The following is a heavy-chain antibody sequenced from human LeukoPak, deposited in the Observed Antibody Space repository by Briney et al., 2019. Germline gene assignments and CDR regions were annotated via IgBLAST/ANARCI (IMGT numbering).Heavy chain of an antibody. CDR3: ARVYGGIAAAGLDY. J-gene: IGHJ4*02. D-gene: IGHD6-13*01. CDR1: GFSFRSYG. V-gene: IGHV3-48*04. Sequence: PGGSLRLSCVASGFSFRSYGMHWVRQAPGKGLEWVSYISSSGSTIYYADSVKGRFTISRDNAKNSLYLQMNSLRAEDTAVYYCARVYGGIAAAGLDYWGQGTLVTVSS. CDR2: ISSSGSTI.